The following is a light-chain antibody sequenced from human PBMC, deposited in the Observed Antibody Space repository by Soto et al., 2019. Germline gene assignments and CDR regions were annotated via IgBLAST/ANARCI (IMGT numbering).Light chain of an antibody. V-gene: IGKV1-39*01. CDR1: QYINTY. Sequence: DIQMTQSPSSLSASIGDRVTIACRASQYINTYLNWYQQKPGKAPKLLIYAASSLQSGVPSRFSGSGSGTDFTLIITSLQPEDFATYSCQQSYSTPRTFGGGTKVDIK. CDR3: QQSYSTPRT. CDR2: AAS. J-gene: IGKJ4*01.